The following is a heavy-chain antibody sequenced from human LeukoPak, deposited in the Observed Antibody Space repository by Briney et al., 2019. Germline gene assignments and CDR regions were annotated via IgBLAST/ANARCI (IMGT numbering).Heavy chain of an antibody. Sequence: SETLSLTCTVSGGSISSGSYYWSWLRQPAGKGLEWIGRIYTSGSPNYNPSLKRRVTISIDTSKNQFSLKLSSVSAADTAVYYCARERITMIVVVNGPFDYWGQGTLVTVSS. CDR1: GGSISSGSYY. D-gene: IGHD3-22*01. V-gene: IGHV4-61*02. J-gene: IGHJ4*02. CDR3: ARERITMIVVVNGPFDY. CDR2: IYTSGSP.